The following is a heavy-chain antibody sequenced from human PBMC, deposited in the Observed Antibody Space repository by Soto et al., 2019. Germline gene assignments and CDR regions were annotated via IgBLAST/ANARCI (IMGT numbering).Heavy chain of an antibody. D-gene: IGHD5-18*01. CDR2: SHQSGNT. V-gene: IGHV4-4*02. CDR3: ATRDTGRVY. J-gene: IGHJ4*02. Sequence: QVQLQESVQGLVKPSGTLSLTCAVSGVSIGRHAWWTWVRQPPGKGLEWIGESHQSGNTNYTSSLESRVTIALDKSKNHFSLPLSSVTVADTAVYYCATRDTGRVYWGQGTRVTVSS. CDR1: GVSIGRHAW.